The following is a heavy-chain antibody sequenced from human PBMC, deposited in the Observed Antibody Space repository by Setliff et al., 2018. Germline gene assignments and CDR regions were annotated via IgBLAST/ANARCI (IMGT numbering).Heavy chain of an antibody. J-gene: IGHJ4*02. Sequence: SETLSLTCTVSGGSISSQDWSWIRQPPGRGLEWIGYVYSSGITNYNPSLKSRVTMSVDTSKNQFSLKLSSVTAADTAVYYCARETTAWGYVDTAMVTFIDQWGQGTLVTAPQ. CDR2: VYSSGIT. V-gene: IGHV4-59*11. D-gene: IGHD5-18*01. CDR3: ARETTAWGYVDTAMVTFIDQ. CDR1: GGSISSQD.